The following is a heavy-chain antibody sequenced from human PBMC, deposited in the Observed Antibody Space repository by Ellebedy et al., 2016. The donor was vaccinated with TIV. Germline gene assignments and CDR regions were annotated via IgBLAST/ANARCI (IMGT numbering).Heavy chain of an antibody. J-gene: IGHJ4*02. Sequence: GESLKISXAASGFTFSTYAMSWVRQAPGKGLEWVSAITGSAGSTYYADSVKGRFTISRDNAKNTLYLQMNSLRAEDTAVYYCAKMVRGVIITGAFGYFDYWGQGTLVTVSS. CDR1: GFTFSTYA. D-gene: IGHD3-10*01. CDR2: ITGSAGST. CDR3: AKMVRGVIITGAFGYFDY. V-gene: IGHV3-23*01.